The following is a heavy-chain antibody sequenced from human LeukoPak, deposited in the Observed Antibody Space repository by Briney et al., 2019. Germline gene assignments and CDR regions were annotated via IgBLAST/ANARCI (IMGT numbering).Heavy chain of an antibody. D-gene: IGHD5-12*01. CDR2: IYSTGTT. V-gene: IGHV4-38-2*02. J-gene: IGHJ4*02. CDR3: ASRATVANIYFDS. Sequence: SETLSLTCSVSGYLINSGYCWGWFRQSPGKGLEWIGSIYSTGTTYDNRSLKRRVSISVDPSKNQFSLKLRSVTAADTAVYYCASRATVANIYFDSWGQGNLVTVSS. CDR1: GYLINSGYC.